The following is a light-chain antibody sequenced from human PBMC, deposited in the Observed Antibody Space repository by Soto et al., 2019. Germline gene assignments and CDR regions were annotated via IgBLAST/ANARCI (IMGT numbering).Light chain of an antibody. Sequence: QSVLTQPRSVSGSPGQSVTISCTGTSSDVGGYNYVSWYQQHPDKAPKLMIYDVSKRPSGVPDRFSGSKSGNTASLTISGLQAEDEADYYCCSYAGSYPLFGTGTKGTVL. CDR1: SSDVGGYNY. J-gene: IGLJ1*01. CDR2: DVS. CDR3: CSYAGSYPL. V-gene: IGLV2-11*01.